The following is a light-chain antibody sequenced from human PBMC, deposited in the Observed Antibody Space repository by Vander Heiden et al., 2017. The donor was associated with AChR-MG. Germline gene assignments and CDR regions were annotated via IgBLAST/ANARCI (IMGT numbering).Light chain of an antibody. V-gene: IGKV3D-15*01. CDR2: GAS. J-gene: IGKJ2*01. CDR1: QSLGRN. CDR3: QQDNNWYT. Sequence: DIVMTQTPATLSVSPGDRVTLSCRASQSLGRNLAWYQQRPGQAPRLLIYGASTRATDIPARFNGSGSGTEFTLTISSRQSEDLAVYYWQQDNNWYTFGQGTKVEI.